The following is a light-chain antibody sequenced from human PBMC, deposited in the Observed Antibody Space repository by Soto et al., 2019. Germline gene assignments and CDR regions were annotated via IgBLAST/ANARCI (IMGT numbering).Light chain of an antibody. CDR1: RRDVGGYNY. V-gene: IGLV2-14*01. J-gene: IGLJ1*01. CDR3: SSYTIGNTIPFV. Sequence: QSALTQPASVSGSPGQSITISCTGTRRDVGGYNYVSWYQQYPGKSPKLLIYEVTHRPSGVSNRFSGSKSGNTASLTISGLQADDEADYYCSSYTIGNTIPFVFGTGTKVTVL. CDR2: EVT.